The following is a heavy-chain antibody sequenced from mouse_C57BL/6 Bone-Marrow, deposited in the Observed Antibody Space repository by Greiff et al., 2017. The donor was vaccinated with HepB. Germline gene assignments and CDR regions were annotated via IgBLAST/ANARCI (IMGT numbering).Heavy chain of an antibody. CDR1: GYTFTSYW. CDR3: AIYYYRSSPYWYFDV. Sequence: VQLQQPGAELVKPGASVKVSCKASGYTFTSYWMHWVKQRPGQGLEWIGRIHPSDSDTNYNQKFKGKATLTVDKSSSTAYMQLSSLTSEDSEVYYCAIYYYRSSPYWYFDVWGTGTTVTVSS. CDR2: IHPSDSDT. V-gene: IGHV1-74*01. D-gene: IGHD1-1*01. J-gene: IGHJ1*03.